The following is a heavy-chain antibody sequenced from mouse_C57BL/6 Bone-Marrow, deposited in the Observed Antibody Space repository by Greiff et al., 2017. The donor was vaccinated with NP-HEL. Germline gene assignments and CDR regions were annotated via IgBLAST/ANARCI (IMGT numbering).Heavy chain of an antibody. CDR1: GYTFTSYW. V-gene: IGHV1-55*01. J-gene: IGHJ3*01. Sequence: VKLQQPGAELAKPGASVKMSCKASGYTFTSYWITWVKQRPGQGLEWIGDIYPGSGSTNYNEKFKSKATLTVDTSSSTAYMQLSSLTSEDSAVYYCAYYSFAYWGQGTLVTVSA. CDR2: IYPGSGST. D-gene: IGHD1-1*01. CDR3: AYYSFAY.